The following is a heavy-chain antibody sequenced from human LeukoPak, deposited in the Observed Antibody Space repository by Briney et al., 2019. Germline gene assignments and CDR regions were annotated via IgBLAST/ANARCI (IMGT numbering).Heavy chain of an antibody. V-gene: IGHV4-34*01. J-gene: IGHJ4*02. CDR3: ARGPIAARPFDY. Sequence: PSETLSLTCAVYGGSFSGYYWSWIRQPPGKGLEWIGEINHSGSTNYNPSLKSRVTISVDTSNNQFSLKLSSVTAADAAVYYCARGPIAARPFDYWGQGTLVTVSS. CDR2: INHSGST. D-gene: IGHD6-6*01. CDR1: GGSFSGYY.